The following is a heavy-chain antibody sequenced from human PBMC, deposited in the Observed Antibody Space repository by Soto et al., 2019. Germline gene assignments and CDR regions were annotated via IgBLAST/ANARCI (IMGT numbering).Heavy chain of an antibody. V-gene: IGHV3-33*01. J-gene: IGHJ4*02. D-gene: IGHD6-19*01. CDR3: ARPNSTGFSFAY. Sequence: QVQLVESGGGVVQPGRSLRLSCAASGFTFSSYGMHWVRQAPGKGLEWVAVIWYDGSNKYYADSVKGRFTISRDNSKNTLYLPMTSLRAADTAVYYCARPNSTGFSFAYSGQGPLVTFSS. CDR2: IWYDGSNK. CDR1: GFTFSSYG.